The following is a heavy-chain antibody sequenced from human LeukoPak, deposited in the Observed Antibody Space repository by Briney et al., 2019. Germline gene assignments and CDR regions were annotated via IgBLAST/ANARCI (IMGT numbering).Heavy chain of an antibody. D-gene: IGHD2-2*01. CDR2: IIPIFGTA. J-gene: IGHJ6*03. CDR3: ASNPLGYCSSTSCYPKGYMDV. Sequence: ASVKVSCKASGGTFSSYAISWVRQAPGQGLEWMGGIIPIFGTANYAQKFQGRVTITADESTSTAYMELSSLRSEDTAVYYCASNPLGYCSSTSCYPKGYMDVWDKGTTVTVSS. V-gene: IGHV1-69*13. CDR1: GGTFSSYA.